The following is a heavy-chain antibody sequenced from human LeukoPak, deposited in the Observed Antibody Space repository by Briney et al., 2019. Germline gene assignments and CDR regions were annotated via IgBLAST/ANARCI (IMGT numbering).Heavy chain of an antibody. V-gene: IGHV1-8*01. CDR3: ARGRVDEQCGAGSCYHLDP. CDR1: GYTSPTYD. D-gene: IGHD2-15*01. Sequence: ASVKVSCKASGYTSPTYDINWVRQAAGQGLEWMGWMNLKSGNTDCAQKFQGRVSMTRDTSISTAYMELSRLRSEDTAVYSCARGRVDEQCGAGSCYHLDPWGQGILVTVSS. J-gene: IGHJ5*02. CDR2: MNLKSGNT.